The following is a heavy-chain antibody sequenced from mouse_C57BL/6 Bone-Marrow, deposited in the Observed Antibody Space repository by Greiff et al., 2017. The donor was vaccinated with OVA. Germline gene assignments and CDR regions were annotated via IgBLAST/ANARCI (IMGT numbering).Heavy chain of an antibody. CDR3: ARTLYYGSSHWYFDV. J-gene: IGHJ1*03. CDR2: IYPGSGST. CDR1: GYTFTSYW. D-gene: IGHD1-1*01. V-gene: IGHV1-55*01. Sequence: VQLQQSGAELAKPGASVKMSCKASGYTFTSYWITWVKQRPGQGLEWIGDIYPGSGSTNYNEKFKSKATLTVDTSSSTAYMQLSSLTSEDSAVYYCARTLYYGSSHWYFDVWGTGTTVTVSS.